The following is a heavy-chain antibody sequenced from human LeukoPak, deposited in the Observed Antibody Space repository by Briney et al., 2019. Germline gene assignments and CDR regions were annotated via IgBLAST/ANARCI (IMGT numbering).Heavy chain of an antibody. CDR2: IYYSGST. V-gene: IGHV4-30-4*08. CDR3: ARAGRFDSWSGYPFDY. D-gene: IGHD3-3*01. CDR1: GGSISSGDYY. Sequence: SETLSLTCTVSGGSISSGDYYWSWIRQPPGKGLEWIGYIYYSGSTYYKSSFKSRVTISLDTSKNQFSLELSSLTAADTAVYYCARAGRFDSWSGYPFDYWGQGTLVTVSS. J-gene: IGHJ4*02.